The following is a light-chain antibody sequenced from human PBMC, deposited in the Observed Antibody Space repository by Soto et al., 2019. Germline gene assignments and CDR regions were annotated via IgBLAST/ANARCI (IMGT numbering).Light chain of an antibody. Sequence: DIQMTQSPSSLSASVGDRVTITCRASQTINSNLNWYQQKPGKAPKLLIYAASTLHSGVPSRFSGSASGTDFILTISSLQPEDFATCYCQQSHSTPRTFGQGTKVEIK. CDR1: QTINSN. CDR3: QQSHSTPRT. J-gene: IGKJ1*01. V-gene: IGKV1-39*01. CDR2: AAS.